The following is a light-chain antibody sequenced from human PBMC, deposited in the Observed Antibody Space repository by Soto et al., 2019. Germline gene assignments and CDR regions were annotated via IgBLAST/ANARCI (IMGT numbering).Light chain of an antibody. CDR1: QSVSSY. CDR2: AAS. Sequence: DIQMNQSPSSLSASVGDRVTLTCRASQSVSSYLHWYQQKPGKAPKLLIYAASSLQSGVPSRFSGSGSGTDFTLTISSLQPEDFATYSCQQSYRTPWTFGQGPKVEIK. J-gene: IGKJ1*01. CDR3: QQSYRTPWT. V-gene: IGKV1-39*01.